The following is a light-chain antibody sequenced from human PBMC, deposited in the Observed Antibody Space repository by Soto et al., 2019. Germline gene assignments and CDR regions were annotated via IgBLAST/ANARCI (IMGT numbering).Light chain of an antibody. J-gene: IGKJ2*01. CDR2: AAS. Sequence: DIQMTQSPSALSAAVGDRVTITCRASQSIGTYLNWYLQKPGKAPQLLIHAASSLQTGVPSRFSGSGSGTEFTLTIRSLQPEDFASFYCQQSFSTPHTFGQGTQLAIK. V-gene: IGKV1-39*01. CDR1: QSIGTY. CDR3: QQSFSTPHT.